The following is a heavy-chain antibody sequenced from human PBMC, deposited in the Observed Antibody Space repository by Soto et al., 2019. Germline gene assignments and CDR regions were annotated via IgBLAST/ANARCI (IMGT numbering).Heavy chain of an antibody. CDR3: ARQTGYYDILTGRPGGYMDV. V-gene: IGHV4-39*01. CDR2: IYYSGST. D-gene: IGHD3-9*01. J-gene: IGHJ6*03. CDR1: GGSISSSSYY. Sequence: SETLSLTCTVSGGSISSSSYYWGWIRQPPGKGLEWIGSIYYSGSTYYNPSLKSRVTISVDTSKNQFSLKLSSVTAADTAVYYCARQTGYYDILTGRPGGYMDVWGKGTTVTVSS.